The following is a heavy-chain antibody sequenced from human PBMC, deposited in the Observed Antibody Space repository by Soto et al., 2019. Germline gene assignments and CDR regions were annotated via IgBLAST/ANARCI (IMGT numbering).Heavy chain of an antibody. Sequence: PWGSLRLSCAASGFTFSIYAMTCVRQAPWKGLEWVSTTGGTGRTTYYADSVKGRFTVSRDNSKNTLDLQMSSLRAEDTAVYYCATVHNTSRSFDYWGQGTLVTAPQ. CDR2: TGGTGRTT. CDR3: ATVHNTSRSFDY. J-gene: IGHJ4*02. D-gene: IGHD1-1*01. CDR1: GFTFSIYA. V-gene: IGHV3-23*01.